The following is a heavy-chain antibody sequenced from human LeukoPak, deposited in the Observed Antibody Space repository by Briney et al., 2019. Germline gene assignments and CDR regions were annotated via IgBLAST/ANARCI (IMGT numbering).Heavy chain of an antibody. J-gene: IGHJ6*04. D-gene: IGHD2-2*01. V-gene: IGHV3-11*06. CDR3: ARRDAEYQLPPYGMDV. Sequence: PGGSLRLSCAASGFTFSDYYMSWIRQAPGKGLEWVSYISSSSSYTNYADSVKGRFTISRDNSKNTLYLQMNSLRAEDTAVYYCARRDAEYQLPPYGMDVWGKGTTVTVSS. CDR1: GFTFSDYY. CDR2: ISSSSSYT.